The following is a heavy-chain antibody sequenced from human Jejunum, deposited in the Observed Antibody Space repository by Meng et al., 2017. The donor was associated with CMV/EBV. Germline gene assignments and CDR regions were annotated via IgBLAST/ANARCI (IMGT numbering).Heavy chain of an antibody. V-gene: IGHV3-23*01. CDR2: ISGSGASI. CDR1: GFTFSRYG. CDR3: AKMGFYDYYGMDV. J-gene: IGHJ6*02. Sequence: SGFTFSRYGKSWVRQVPGKGLEWVSTISGSGASIYYADSVKGRFTISRDSSKNTVYLQMSSLRAEDTAVYYCAKMGFYDYYGMDVWGQGTTVTVSS.